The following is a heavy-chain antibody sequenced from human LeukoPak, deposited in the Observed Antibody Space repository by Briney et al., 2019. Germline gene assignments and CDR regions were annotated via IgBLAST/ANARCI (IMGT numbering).Heavy chain of an antibody. CDR1: GSSISSSSYY. V-gene: IGHV4-39*01. CDR3: ARLDSNYYDSSGYFDY. J-gene: IGHJ4*02. D-gene: IGHD3-22*01. CDR2: IYYSGST. Sequence: PSETLSLTCTVSGSSISSSSYYWGWIRQPPGKGLEWIGSIYYSGSTYYNPSLKSRVTISVDTSKNQFSLKLSSVTAADTAVYYCARLDSNYYDSSGYFDYWGQGTLVTVSS.